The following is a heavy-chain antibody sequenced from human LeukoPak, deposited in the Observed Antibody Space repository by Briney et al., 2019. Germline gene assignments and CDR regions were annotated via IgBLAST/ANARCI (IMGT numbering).Heavy chain of an antibody. CDR2: IYYSGST. J-gene: IGHJ4*02. V-gene: IGHV4-39*01. D-gene: IGHD4-17*01. Sequence: PSETLSLTCTVSGGSISSSSYYWGWIRQPPGKGLEWIGSIYYSGSTYYNPSLKSRVTISVDTSKNQFSLKLSSVTAADTAVYYCARGTTVTTGADFDYWGQGTLVTVSS. CDR3: ARGTTVTTGADFDY. CDR1: GGSISSSSYY.